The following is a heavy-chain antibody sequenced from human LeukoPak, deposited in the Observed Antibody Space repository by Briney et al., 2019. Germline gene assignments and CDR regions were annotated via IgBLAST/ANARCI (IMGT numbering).Heavy chain of an antibody. CDR2: INPNSGGT. CDR3: ARVRGSGNYYTGAFDY. V-gene: IGHV1-2*02. D-gene: IGHD3-10*01. Sequence: ASVKVSCKASGYTFTDYYMHWVRQAPGRGLEWMGWINPNSGGTNYAQKFQGRVTMTRDTSISTAYMELSRLRSDDTAVYYCARVRGSGNYYTGAFDYWGQGTLVTVSS. CDR1: GYTFTDYY. J-gene: IGHJ4*02.